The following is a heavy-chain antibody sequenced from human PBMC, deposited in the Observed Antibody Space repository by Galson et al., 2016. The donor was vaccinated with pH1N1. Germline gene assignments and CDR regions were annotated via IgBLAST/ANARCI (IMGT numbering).Heavy chain of an antibody. V-gene: IGHV4-31*03. D-gene: IGHD4-17*01. CDR2: IYNSGSA. J-gene: IGHJ6*02. CDR1: GASLSGGGFY. Sequence: TLSLTCIVSGASLSGGGFYWSWIRQHPGQGLEWLGYIYNSGSAYLNPSLESRLTISLDTSKSQVSLQLRSVTGADTAVYFWAHGDHDVECYHGMDVWGQGTTVIVS. CDR3: AHGDHDVECYHGMDV.